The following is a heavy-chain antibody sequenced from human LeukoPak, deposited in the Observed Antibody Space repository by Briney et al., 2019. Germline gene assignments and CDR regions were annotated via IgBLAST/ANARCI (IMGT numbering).Heavy chain of an antibody. CDR2: ISDGGGTT. CDR3: ARYYYDSSGYSPFDY. D-gene: IGHD3-22*01. Sequence: GGSLRLSCAASGFTFSSCAMSWVRQAPGKGLEWVSGISDGGGTTNYADAVKGRFTISRDKSKNTLFLQINSLRAEDTAVYYCARYYYDSSGYSPFDYWGQGTLLTVSS. CDR1: GFTFSSCA. V-gene: IGHV3-23*01. J-gene: IGHJ4*02.